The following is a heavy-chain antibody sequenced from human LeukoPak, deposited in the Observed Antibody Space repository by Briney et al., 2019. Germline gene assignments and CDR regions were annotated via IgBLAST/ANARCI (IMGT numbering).Heavy chain of an antibody. CDR1: GGTFSSYA. Sequence: GASVKVSCKASGGTFSSYAVSWVRQAPGQGLEWMGRIIPIFGTANYAQKFQGRVTITTDESTSTAYMELSSLRSEDTAVYYCARELGTYYYDSSGNYAHIDYWGQGTLVTVSS. D-gene: IGHD3-22*01. V-gene: IGHV1-69*05. CDR3: ARELGTYYYDSSGNYAHIDY. J-gene: IGHJ4*02. CDR2: IIPIFGTA.